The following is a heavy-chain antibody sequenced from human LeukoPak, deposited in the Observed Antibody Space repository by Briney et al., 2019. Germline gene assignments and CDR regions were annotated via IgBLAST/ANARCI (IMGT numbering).Heavy chain of an antibody. CDR3: TTGPPLNPLNHGDYGLVDY. V-gene: IGHV3-15*01. D-gene: IGHD4-17*01. CDR2: IKSKTDGGTT. CDR1: GFTFSNAW. Sequence: KSGGSLRLSCAASGFTFSNAWMSWVRQAPGKGLEWVGRIKSKTDGGTTDYAAPVKGRFTISRDDSKNTLYLQMNSLKTEDTAVYYCTTGPPLNPLNHGDYGLVDYWGQGTLVTVSS. J-gene: IGHJ4*02.